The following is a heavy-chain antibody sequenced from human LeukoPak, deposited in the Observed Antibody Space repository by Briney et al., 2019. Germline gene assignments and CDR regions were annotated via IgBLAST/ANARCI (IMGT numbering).Heavy chain of an antibody. D-gene: IGHD3-22*01. CDR3: AREGRDDSGVYFFYYGMDV. J-gene: IGHJ6*02. V-gene: IGHV1-18*01. CDR2: INTDTGDT. CDR1: GYTLTSFG. Sequence: ASVKVSCKASGYTLTSFGITWVRQAPGQGLEWMGWINTDTGDTKYAQNLQGRVTMITDTSTGTAYMELRSLRSDDTAVYFCAREGRDDSGVYFFYYGMDVWGQGTTVTVSS.